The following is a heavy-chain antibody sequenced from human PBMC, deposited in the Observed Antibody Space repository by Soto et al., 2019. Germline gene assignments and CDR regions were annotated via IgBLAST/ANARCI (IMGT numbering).Heavy chain of an antibody. J-gene: IGHJ5*02. CDR3: ASRSSSRRKGWFDP. Sequence: SETLSLTCTVSGGSISSSSYYWGWIRQPPGKGLEWIGSIYYSGSTYYNPSLKSRVTISVDTSKNQFSLKLSSVTAADTAVYYWASRSSSRRKGWFDPWGQGTLVTVSS. V-gene: IGHV4-39*01. CDR2: IYYSGST. D-gene: IGHD6-13*01. CDR1: GGSISSSSYY.